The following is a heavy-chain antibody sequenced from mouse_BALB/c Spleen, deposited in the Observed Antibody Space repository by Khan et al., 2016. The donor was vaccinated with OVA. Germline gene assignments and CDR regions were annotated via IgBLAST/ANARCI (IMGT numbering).Heavy chain of an antibody. CDR1: GFTFSTFA. V-gene: IGHV5-9-3*01. J-gene: IGHJ3*01. D-gene: IGHD2-1*01. Sequence: EVQLQESGGGLVKPGGSLKLSCAASGFTFSTFAMSWVRQTPEKRLEWVTTISSDGDYTYYPDNVTGHFTISRDNAKNTLYLQMSSLRSEDTAMYYCAKSPCGNFDYWGQGTLVTVSA. CDR2: ISSDGDYT. CDR3: AKSPCGNFDY.